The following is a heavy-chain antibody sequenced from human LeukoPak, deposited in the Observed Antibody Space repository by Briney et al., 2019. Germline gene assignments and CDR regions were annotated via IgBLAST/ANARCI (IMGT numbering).Heavy chain of an antibody. CDR2: INPSGGST. J-gene: IGHJ5*02. Sequence: ASVKVSCKASGYTFTSYYMHWVRQAPGQGLEWMGIINPSGGSTSYAQKFQGRVTMTRDTSTSTAYMELRSLRSDDTAVYYCARGGPTRGYSSGWFTRTELLSNWFDPWGQGTLVTVSS. D-gene: IGHD6-19*01. CDR1: GYTFTSYY. CDR3: ARGGPTRGYSSGWFTRTELLSNWFDP. V-gene: IGHV1-46*01.